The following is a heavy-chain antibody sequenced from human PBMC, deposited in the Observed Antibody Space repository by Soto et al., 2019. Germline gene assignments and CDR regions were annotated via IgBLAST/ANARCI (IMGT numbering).Heavy chain of an antibody. Sequence: SETLSLTCTVSGGSISSSTYYWGWMRHPPGKGLEWIASFFIGGNTYYNPSLKSRVTISVDTSKNQFSLKLSSVTAADTAVYYCARLFPHSGSYLDYWGQGTLVTVSS. D-gene: IGHD1-26*01. J-gene: IGHJ4*02. CDR3: ARLFPHSGSYLDY. V-gene: IGHV4-39*01. CDR1: GGSISSSTYY. CDR2: FFIGGNT.